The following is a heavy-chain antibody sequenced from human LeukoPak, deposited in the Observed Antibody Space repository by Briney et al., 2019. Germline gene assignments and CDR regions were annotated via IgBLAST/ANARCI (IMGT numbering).Heavy chain of an antibody. CDR3: AKGPAVAGTADY. J-gene: IGHJ4*02. V-gene: IGHV3-53*01. Sequence: TGGSLRLSCAASGFTVSNNYMTWIRQAPGKGLEWVSVIYSGGNTYYADSVKGRFTISRDNSKNTLFLQMNSLRAEDTAVYYCAKGPAVAGTADYWGQGTLVTVSS. CDR2: IYSGGNT. D-gene: IGHD6-19*01. CDR1: GFTVSNNY.